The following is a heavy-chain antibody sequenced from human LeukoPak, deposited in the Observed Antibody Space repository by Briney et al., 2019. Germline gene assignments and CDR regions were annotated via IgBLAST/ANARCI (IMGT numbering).Heavy chain of an antibody. J-gene: IGHJ4*02. Sequence: KASETLSLTCAVYGGSCSCYYWIWIRQPPGNGLEGIVEINHSGSTNYNPSLKSRVTISVDTSKNEFSLKLSSVTAADTAVYYCARGEWFGDYWGQGTLVTVSS. CDR3: ARGEWFGDY. CDR2: INHSGST. CDR1: GGSCSCYY. V-gene: IGHV4-34*01. D-gene: IGHD3-10*01.